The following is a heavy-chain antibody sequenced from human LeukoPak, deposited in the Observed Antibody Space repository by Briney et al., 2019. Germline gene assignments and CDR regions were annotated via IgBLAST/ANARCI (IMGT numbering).Heavy chain of an antibody. J-gene: IGHJ4*02. CDR3: ARDRVGNYLDY. D-gene: IGHD4-11*01. CDR2: INPNSGGT. Sequence: ASVKVPCKASGYTFTGYYLHWVRQAPGQGLGWMGWINPNSGGTHYAQKFQGRVIMTRDTSISTAYMELSRMRSDDTAVYYCARDRVGNYLDYWGQGTLVTVSS. V-gene: IGHV1-2*02. CDR1: GYTFTGYY.